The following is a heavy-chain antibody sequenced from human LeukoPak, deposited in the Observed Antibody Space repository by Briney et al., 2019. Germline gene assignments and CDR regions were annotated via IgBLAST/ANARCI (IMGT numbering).Heavy chain of an antibody. J-gene: IGHJ4*02. D-gene: IGHD6-19*01. CDR1: GFTFSNYN. Sequence: GGSLRLSCVASGFTFSNYNMFWARQAPGKGLEWVSYITSSSNTVHYADSVKGRFTPSRDNAKSSLYLQMNSLRAEDTAIYYCARLLSGWYLADYWGQGTLVTVSS. V-gene: IGHV3-48*01. CDR2: ITSSSNTV. CDR3: ARLLSGWYLADY.